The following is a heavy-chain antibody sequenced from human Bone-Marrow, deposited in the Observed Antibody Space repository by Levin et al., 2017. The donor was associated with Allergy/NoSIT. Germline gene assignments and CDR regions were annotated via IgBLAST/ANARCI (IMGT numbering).Heavy chain of an antibody. D-gene: IGHD6-13*01. J-gene: IGHJ4*02. CDR1: GDSLTSHY. Sequence: SESLSLTCTVSGDSLTSHYWSWIRQSPGKGLEWIGFIYYGGRTNYNPSLKSRVRISVDTSKNQFSLRLATVTAADTAVYYCAKVDSSSWNPPEYYFDCWGQGALVAVSS. CDR2: IYYGGRT. CDR3: AKVDSSSWNPPEYYFDC. V-gene: IGHV4-59*11.